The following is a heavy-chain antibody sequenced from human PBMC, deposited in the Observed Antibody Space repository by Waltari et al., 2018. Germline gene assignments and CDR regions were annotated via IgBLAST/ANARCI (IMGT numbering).Heavy chain of an antibody. Sequence: EVQLVESGGGLVKPGGSLRLSCTASGFTFSDFSMNWVRQPPGKGLDWVSSIATTSIFEFYADSVMGRFTISRDNAKNSLYLQLNSLRDEDTAVYYCARDAGNYMDVWGEGTTVTVSS. J-gene: IGHJ6*03. CDR3: ARDAGNYMDV. D-gene: IGHD3-10*01. CDR1: GFTFSDFS. CDR2: IATTSIFE. V-gene: IGHV3-21*06.